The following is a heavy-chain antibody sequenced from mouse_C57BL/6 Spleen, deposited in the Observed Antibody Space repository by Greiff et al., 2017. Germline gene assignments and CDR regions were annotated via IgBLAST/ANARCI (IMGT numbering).Heavy chain of an antibody. CDR1: GFTFGSYA. CDR3: ARLTGPFAY. Sequence: DVMLVESGGGLVKPGGSLKLSCAASGFTFGSYAMSWVRQTPENRLEWVATISDGGSYTYYPDNVKGRFTISRDNAKNNLYLQMSHLKSEDTAMNYCARLTGPFAYWGQGTLVTVSA. D-gene: IGHD4-1*01. CDR2: ISDGGSYT. J-gene: IGHJ3*01. V-gene: IGHV5-4*03.